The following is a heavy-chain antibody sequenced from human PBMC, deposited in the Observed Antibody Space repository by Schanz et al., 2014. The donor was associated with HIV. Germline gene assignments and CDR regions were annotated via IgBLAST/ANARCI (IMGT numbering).Heavy chain of an antibody. J-gene: IGHJ4*02. CDR3: ARGDILTGLYPYYFDS. CDR2: INPYDGST. V-gene: IGHV1-46*01. Sequence: QVQLVQSGAEVKKPGASVKVSCKASGYTFTSQYMHWVRQAPGQGLEWMGLINPYDGSTSNAQKFQGRVTMTRDPSTSTVYMQLSSLTSDDTAVYYCARGDILTGLYPYYFDSWGQGTLVTVSS. CDR1: GYTFTSQY. D-gene: IGHD3-9*01.